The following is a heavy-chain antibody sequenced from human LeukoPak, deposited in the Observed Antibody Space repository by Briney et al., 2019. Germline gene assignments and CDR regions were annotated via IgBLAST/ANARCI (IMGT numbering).Heavy chain of an antibody. CDR3: AREEVGATTLIFDY. CDR2: INPNSGGT. D-gene: IGHD1-26*01. J-gene: IGHJ4*02. V-gene: IGHV1-2*02. CDR1: GYTFTDYY. Sequence: ASVKVSCKASGYTFTDYYMHWVRQAPGQGLEWMGWINPNSGGTNYAQKFQGRVTMTRDTSISTAYMELSRLRSDDTAVYYCAREEVGATTLIFDYWGQGTLVTVSS.